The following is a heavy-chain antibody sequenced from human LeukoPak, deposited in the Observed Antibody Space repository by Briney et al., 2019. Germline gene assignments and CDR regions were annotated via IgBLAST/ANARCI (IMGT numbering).Heavy chain of an antibody. CDR3: ARGRKGIVVVPAANWFDP. J-gene: IGHJ5*02. D-gene: IGHD2-2*01. CDR2: ICSSSSYI. CDR1: GFTFSSYS. Sequence: GGSLRLSCAASGFTFSSYSMNWVRQAPGKGLEWVSSICSSSSYIYYVDSVKGRFTISRDNAKNSLYLQMNSLRAEDTAVYYCARGRKGIVVVPAANWFDPWGQGTLVTVSS. V-gene: IGHV3-21*01.